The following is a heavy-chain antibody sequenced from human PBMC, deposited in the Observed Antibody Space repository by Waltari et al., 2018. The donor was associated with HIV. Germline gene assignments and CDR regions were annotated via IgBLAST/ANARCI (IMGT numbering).Heavy chain of an antibody. J-gene: IGHJ4*02. Sequence: EVQLVESGGGLVQPGGSLRLSCAASGFTVSSNYMSWVRQAPGKGLEWVSVIYSGGSTYYADSVKGRFTISRDNSKNTLYLQMNSLRAEDTAVYYCARDGGYYYDSSGYYSDWGQGTLVTVSS. CDR3: ARDGGYYYDSSGYYSD. CDR2: IYSGGST. CDR1: GFTVSSNY. D-gene: IGHD3-22*01. V-gene: IGHV3-66*01.